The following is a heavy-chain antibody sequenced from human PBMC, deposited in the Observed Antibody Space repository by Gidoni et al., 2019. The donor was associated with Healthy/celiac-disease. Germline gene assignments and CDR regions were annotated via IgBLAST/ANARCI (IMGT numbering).Heavy chain of an antibody. CDR3: ARGELGWFRELPPRY. D-gene: IGHD3-10*01. CDR1: GFTFSDYY. Sequence: QVQLVESGGRLVKPGGSLRLSCAASGFTFSDYYMSWIRQAPGKGLEWVSYISSSSSYTNYADYVKGRFTISRDNAKNSLYRQMNSLRAEDTAVYYCARGELGWFRELPPRYWGQGTLVTVSS. CDR2: ISSSSSYT. J-gene: IGHJ4*02. V-gene: IGHV3-11*06.